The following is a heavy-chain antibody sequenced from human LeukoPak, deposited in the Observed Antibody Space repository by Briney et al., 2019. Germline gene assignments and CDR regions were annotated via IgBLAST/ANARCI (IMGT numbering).Heavy chain of an antibody. D-gene: IGHD3-10*01. J-gene: IGHJ4*02. CDR1: GFTFSTYG. Sequence: GGSLRLSCAASGFTFSTYGMHWVRQAPGKGLEWVAVISNDGSNKYYADSVKGRFTISRDNSKSTLYVQMNSLRAEDTAVYYCATDWGAGGSALTFWGQGTLVTVSS. V-gene: IGHV3-30*03. CDR3: ATDWGAGGSALTF. CDR2: ISNDGSNK.